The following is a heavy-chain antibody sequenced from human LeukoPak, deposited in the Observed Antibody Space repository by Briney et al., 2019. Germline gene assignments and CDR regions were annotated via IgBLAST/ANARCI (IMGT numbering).Heavy chain of an antibody. Sequence: SVKVSCKASGGTFRSNAISWVRQAPGQGLEWMGGITPIFGTANYAQKFQGRVTITAVESMSTAYMEVSSLRSEDTAVYYCARDKGEYSSSWYSVPHYFDYWGQGTLVTVSS. J-gene: IGHJ4*02. V-gene: IGHV1-69*13. CDR2: ITPIFGTA. CDR3: ARDKGEYSSSWYSVPHYFDY. CDR1: GGTFRSNA. D-gene: IGHD6-13*01.